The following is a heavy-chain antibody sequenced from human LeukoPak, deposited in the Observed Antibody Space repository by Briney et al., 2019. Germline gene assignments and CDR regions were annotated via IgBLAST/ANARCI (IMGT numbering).Heavy chain of an antibody. CDR1: GFTFSSYS. Sequence: PGGSLRLSCAASGFTFSSYSMNWVRQAPGKGLEWVSSISSSSSYIYYADSVKGRFTISRDNAKNSLYLQMSSLRAEDTAVYYCARGVRDTMVRGVRFDYWGQGTLVTVSS. CDR2: ISSSSSYI. J-gene: IGHJ4*02. V-gene: IGHV3-21*01. CDR3: ARGVRDTMVRGVRFDY. D-gene: IGHD3-10*01.